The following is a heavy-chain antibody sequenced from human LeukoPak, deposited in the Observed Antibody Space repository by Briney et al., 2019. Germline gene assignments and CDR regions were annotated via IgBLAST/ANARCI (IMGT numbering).Heavy chain of an antibody. CDR1: GGSVSSGSYY. V-gene: IGHV4-39*01. D-gene: IGHD3-22*01. CDR3: ARQYDTGGYYCFDY. Sequence: SVTLSLTCTVSGGSVSSGSYYWGWIRQPPGKGLERIGSIYYSGSTYYNPSLKSRVTISVDTSKNQFSLQLSSVTAADTAVYYCARQYDTGGYYCFDYWGQGTLVTVAS. J-gene: IGHJ4*02. CDR2: IYYSGST.